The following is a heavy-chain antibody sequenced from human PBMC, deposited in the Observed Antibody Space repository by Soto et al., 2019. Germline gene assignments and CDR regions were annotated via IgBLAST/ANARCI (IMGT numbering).Heavy chain of an antibody. D-gene: IGHD3-10*01. CDR3: AGSFKYGSGTFDAFDI. CDR1: GGTFSSYA. Sequence: QVQLVQSGTEVKKPGSSLKVSCKASGGTFSSYAISWVRQAPGQGLEWMGGIIPIFGTTNYAEKFRGGVSITADESTSTAYVELSSLRSEDTAVYYCAGSFKYGSGTFDAFDIWGQGTMVTVSS. J-gene: IGHJ3*02. V-gene: IGHV1-69*01. CDR2: IIPIFGTT.